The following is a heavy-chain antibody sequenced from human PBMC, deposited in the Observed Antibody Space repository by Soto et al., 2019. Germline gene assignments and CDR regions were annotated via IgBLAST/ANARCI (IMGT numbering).Heavy chain of an antibody. Sequence: PSETLSLTCAVYGGSFSGYYWSWIRQPPGKGLEWIGEINPGGSTNYNPSLKSRVTISVDTSKNQFSLKMSSVTAADTAVYFCASIRAPGWTKEGWFDPWGQGTPVTVSS. CDR2: INPGGST. CDR3: ASIRAPGWTKEGWFDP. V-gene: IGHV4-34*01. CDR1: GGSFSGYY. J-gene: IGHJ5*02. D-gene: IGHD6-13*01.